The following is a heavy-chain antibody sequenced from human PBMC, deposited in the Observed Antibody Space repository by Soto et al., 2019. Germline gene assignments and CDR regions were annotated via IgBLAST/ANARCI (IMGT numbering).Heavy chain of an antibody. J-gene: IGHJ6*02. Sequence: EVQLVESGGGLVKPGGSLRLSCAASGFTFSSYSMNWVRQAPGKGLEWVSSISSSSCYIYYADSVKGRFTISRDNDKNSLYLQMNRLRAEDTAVYYCAARRDGYNLGDCYGMDLWGQGTTVTVSS. CDR3: AARRDGYNLGDCYGMDL. CDR2: ISSSSCYI. V-gene: IGHV3-21*01. CDR1: GFTFSSYS. D-gene: IGHD5-12*01.